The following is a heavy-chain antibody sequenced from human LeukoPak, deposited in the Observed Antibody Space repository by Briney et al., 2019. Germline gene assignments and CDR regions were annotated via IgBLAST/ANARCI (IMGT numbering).Heavy chain of an antibody. J-gene: IGHJ4*02. Sequence: SETLSLTCTVSGGSISSGGYYWSWIRQHPGKGLEWIGYIYYSGSTNYNPSLKSRVTISVDTSKNQFSLKLSSVTAADTAVYYCARAANTAMVFGYWGQGTLVTVSS. CDR3: ARAANTAMVFGY. CDR2: IYYSGST. V-gene: IGHV4-61*08. CDR1: GGSISSGGYY. D-gene: IGHD5-18*01.